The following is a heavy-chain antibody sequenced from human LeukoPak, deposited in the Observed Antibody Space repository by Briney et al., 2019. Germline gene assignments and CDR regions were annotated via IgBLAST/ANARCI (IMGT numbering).Heavy chain of an antibody. D-gene: IGHD3-10*01. CDR3: GKRELWHGSGEDA. Sequence: GGSLRLSCAASGFTFNNYAMSWFRQTPGKGLEWVSAISGSGDRTYYAESVKGRFSISRDSSKNTLYLQMHSLRAEDTAVYYCGKRELWHGSGEDAWGQGTTVTVSS. CDR2: ISGSGDRT. CDR1: GFTFNNYA. V-gene: IGHV3-23*01. J-gene: IGHJ6*02.